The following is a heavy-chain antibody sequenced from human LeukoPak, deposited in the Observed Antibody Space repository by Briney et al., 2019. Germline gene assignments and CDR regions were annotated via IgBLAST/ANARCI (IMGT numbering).Heavy chain of an antibody. Sequence: SETLSLTCTVPGVSINYYYWMWIRQPPGKGLEWIGYIYYSGGTHYNPSLKSRVTMLVDTSKNQFSLKLTAVTAADTAVYYCARETPGAGHFDYWGQGSLVTVSS. V-gene: IGHV4-59*01. CDR1: GVSINYYY. D-gene: IGHD7-27*01. CDR2: IYYSGGT. J-gene: IGHJ4*02. CDR3: ARETPGAGHFDY.